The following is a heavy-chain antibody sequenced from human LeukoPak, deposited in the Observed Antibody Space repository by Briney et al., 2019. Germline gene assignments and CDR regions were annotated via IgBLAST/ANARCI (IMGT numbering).Heavy chain of an antibody. CDR2: IYYSGST. V-gene: IGHV4-59*01. CDR3: ARFMSDTALSVWFDP. D-gene: IGHD5-18*01. J-gene: IGHJ5*02. Sequence: SETLSLTCTVSGGSISSYYWSWIRQPPGKGLEWIRYIYYSGSTNYNPSLKSRVTISVDTSKNQFSLKLSSVTAADTAVYYCARFMSDTALSVWFDPWGQGTLVTVSS. CDR1: GGSISSYY.